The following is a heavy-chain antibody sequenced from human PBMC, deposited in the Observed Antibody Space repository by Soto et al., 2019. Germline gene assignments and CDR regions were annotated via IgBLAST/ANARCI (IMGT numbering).Heavy chain of an antibody. Sequence: PGESLKISCKGSGYSFTSYWISWVRQMPGKGLEWMGRIDPSDSYTNYSPSFQGHVTFSADKSISTAYLQWSSLQASDTVMYYCARLAMASRRGYYGMDVWGQGTTVTVSS. J-gene: IGHJ6*02. CDR2: IDPSDSYT. V-gene: IGHV5-10-1*01. CDR3: ARLAMASRRGYYGMDV. CDR1: GYSFTSYW. D-gene: IGHD6-19*01.